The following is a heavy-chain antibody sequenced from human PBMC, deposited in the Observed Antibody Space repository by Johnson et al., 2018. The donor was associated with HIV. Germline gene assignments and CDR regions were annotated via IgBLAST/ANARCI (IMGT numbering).Heavy chain of an antibody. CDR3: ARETVTSGAFDI. CDR2: IGTAGDT. Sequence: MQLVESGGGLVQPGGSLRLSCAASGFTFSSYDMHWVRQATGKGLEWVSAIGTAGDTYYPGSVKGRFTISRENAKNSLYLQMNSLRAGETAVYYCARETVTSGAFDIWGQGTMVTVSS. V-gene: IGHV3-13*01. J-gene: IGHJ3*02. CDR1: GFTFSSYD. D-gene: IGHD4-11*01.